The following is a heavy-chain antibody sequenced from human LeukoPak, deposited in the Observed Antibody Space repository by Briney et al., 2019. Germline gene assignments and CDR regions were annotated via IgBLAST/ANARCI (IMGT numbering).Heavy chain of an antibody. J-gene: IGHJ6*02. CDR3: ARSRIEWTGTIGLDV. CDR2: IYSDGNT. D-gene: IGHD3/OR15-3a*01. V-gene: IGHV3-53*01. Sequence: GGSLRLSCAASGFTFSSFSMNWVRQAPGKGLEWVSMIYSDGNTDYADSVKGRFTISRDNSKSGVYLRMISLRADDSAVYYCARSRIEWTGTIGLDVWGQGTTVIVSS. CDR1: GFTFSSFS.